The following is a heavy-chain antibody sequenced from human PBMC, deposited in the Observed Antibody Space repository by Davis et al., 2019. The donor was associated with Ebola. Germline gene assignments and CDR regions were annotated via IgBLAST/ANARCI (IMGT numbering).Heavy chain of an antibody. CDR1: GYTFTSYD. Sequence: ASVKVSCKASGYTFTSYDINWVRQATGQGLEWMGWMNPNSGNTGYTQKFQGRVTMTRNTSISTAYMELSSLRSEDTAVYYCASKPYYYDSSGTPYWGQGTLVTVSS. CDR2: MNPNSGNT. V-gene: IGHV1-8*01. CDR3: ASKPYYYDSSGTPY. D-gene: IGHD3-22*01. J-gene: IGHJ4*02.